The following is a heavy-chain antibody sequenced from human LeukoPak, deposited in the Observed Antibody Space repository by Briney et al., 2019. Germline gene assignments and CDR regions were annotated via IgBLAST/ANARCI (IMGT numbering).Heavy chain of an antibody. D-gene: IGHD1-26*01. CDR2: ISSSSSYI. CDR3: ARGSRGAFDI. Sequence: IPGGSLRLSCAASGFTFSSYSMNWVRQAPGKGLEWVSSISSSSSYIYYADSVKGRFTISRDNANNSLYLQMNSLRAEDMAVYYCARGSRGAFDIWGQGTVVTVSS. CDR1: GFTFSSYS. J-gene: IGHJ3*02. V-gene: IGHV3-21*01.